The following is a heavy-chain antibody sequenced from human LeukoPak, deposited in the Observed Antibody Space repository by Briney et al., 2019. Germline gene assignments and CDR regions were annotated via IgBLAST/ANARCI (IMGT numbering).Heavy chain of an antibody. CDR1: GFTFSDHY. V-gene: IGHV3-72*01. CDR3: ARATQLWFAFDN. J-gene: IGHJ3*02. Sequence: GGSLRLSCAASGFTFSDHYMDWVRQAPGKGLEWVGRTRDKANSYTTEYAASVKGRFTISRDDSKNSLYLQMNSLKTEDTAVYYCARATQLWFAFDNWGQGTMVTVSS. CDR2: TRDKANSYTT. D-gene: IGHD3-10*01.